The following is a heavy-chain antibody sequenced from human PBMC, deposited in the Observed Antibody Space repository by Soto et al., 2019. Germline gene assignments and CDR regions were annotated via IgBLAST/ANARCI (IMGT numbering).Heavy chain of an antibody. CDR3: ARGSTSFDY. V-gene: IGHV1-8*01. CDR2: MNPNSGNT. CDR1: VYTFTSYD. J-gene: IGHJ4*02. Sequence: ASGKVSCKSSVYTFTSYDINWVRQATGQGLEWMGWMNPNSGNTGYAQKFQGRVTMTRNASISTAYMELSSLRSEDTAVYYCARGSTSFDYWGQGTLVTVS. D-gene: IGHD1-1*01.